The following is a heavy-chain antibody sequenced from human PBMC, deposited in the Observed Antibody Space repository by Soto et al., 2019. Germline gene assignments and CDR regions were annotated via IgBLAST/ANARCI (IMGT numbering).Heavy chain of an antibody. J-gene: IGHJ4*02. Sequence: SETLSLTCTVSGGSVSRGSYYWSWSRHPPGKGLEWIGYIYYSGSTNYNPSLKSRVTISVDTSKNQFSLKLSSVTAADTAVYYCAREPLYDIFTGHEDYWGQRTLVTVSS. CDR2: IYYSGST. CDR3: AREPLYDIFTGHEDY. V-gene: IGHV4-61*01. CDR1: GGSVSRGSYY. D-gene: IGHD3-9*01.